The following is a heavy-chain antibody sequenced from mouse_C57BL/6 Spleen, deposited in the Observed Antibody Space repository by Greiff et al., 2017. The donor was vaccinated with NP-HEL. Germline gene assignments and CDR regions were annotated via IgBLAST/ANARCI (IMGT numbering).Heavy chain of an antibody. CDR1: GFSLTSYG. J-gene: IGHJ4*01. CDR3: ARHRGNYDYYAMDY. V-gene: IGHV2-6-1*01. CDR2: IWSDGST. Sequence: VNVVESGPGLVAPSQSLSITCTVSGFSLTSYGVHWVRQPPGKGLEWLVVIWSDGSTTYNSALKSRLSISKDNSKSQVFLKMNSLQTDDTAMYYCARHRGNYDYYAMDYWGQGTSVTVSS. D-gene: IGHD2-1*01.